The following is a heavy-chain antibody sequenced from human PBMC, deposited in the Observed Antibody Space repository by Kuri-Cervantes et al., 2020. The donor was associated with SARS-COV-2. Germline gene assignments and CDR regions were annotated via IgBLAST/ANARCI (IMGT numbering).Heavy chain of an antibody. CDR1: GFTFSSYW. CDR3: ARVYVQQLIFHYYYYMDV. D-gene: IGHD6-13*01. CDR2: IKQDGSGK. Sequence: GGSLRLSCAASGFTFSSYWMSWVRQAPGKGLEWVANIKQDGSGKYYVDSVKGRFTISRDNAKNSLYLQMNSLRAEDTAVYYCARVYVQQLIFHYYYYMDVWGKGTTVTVSS. J-gene: IGHJ6*03. V-gene: IGHV3-7*01.